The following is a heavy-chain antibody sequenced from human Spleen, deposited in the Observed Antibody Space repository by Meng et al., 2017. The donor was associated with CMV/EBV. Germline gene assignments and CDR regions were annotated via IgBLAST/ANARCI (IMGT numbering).Heavy chain of an antibody. D-gene: IGHD3-9*01. V-gene: IGHV2-5*01. CDR1: GFSLSTSGVG. Sequence: SGPTLVKPTQTLTLTCTFSGFSLSTSGVGVGWIRQPPGKALEWLALIYWNDDKRYSPSLKSRLTITKDTSKNQVVLTMTNMDPVDTATYYCAHRREDYDILTAYYLNAGHWFDPWGQGTLVTVSS. CDR2: IYWNDDK. CDR3: AHRREDYDILTAYYLNAGHWFDP. J-gene: IGHJ5*02.